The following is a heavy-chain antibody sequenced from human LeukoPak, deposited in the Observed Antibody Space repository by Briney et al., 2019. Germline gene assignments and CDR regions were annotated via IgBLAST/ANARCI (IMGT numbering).Heavy chain of an antibody. CDR1: GGSVSSGIHY. CDR2: IYYSGST. V-gene: IGHV4-61*01. D-gene: IGHD6-6*01. J-gene: IGHJ3*01. Sequence: SETLSLTCTVSGGSVSSGIHYWSWIRQPPGKGLEWIGYIYYSGSTNYNPPLKSRITISVDTSKNQFSLRLSSVTAADTAVYYCARSSYSSSSSVWGQGTMVTVSS. CDR3: ARSSYSSSSSV.